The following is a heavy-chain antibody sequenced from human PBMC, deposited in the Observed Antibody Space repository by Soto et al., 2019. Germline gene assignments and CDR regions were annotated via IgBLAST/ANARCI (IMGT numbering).Heavy chain of an antibody. CDR2: LYYGRSA. CDR1: GDSISSYY. Sequence: QVQLQESGPGLVKPSETLSLTCAVSGDSISSYYCMWIRQPPGQGLQSIGYLYYGRSANYNPSLKSRVTLSVDTSTNQCSLTLSSMTAADTAVYYCALRSMAVVPEYWGQGTLVTVSS. V-gene: IGHV4-59*01. D-gene: IGHD3-22*01. CDR3: ALRSMAVVPEY. J-gene: IGHJ4*02.